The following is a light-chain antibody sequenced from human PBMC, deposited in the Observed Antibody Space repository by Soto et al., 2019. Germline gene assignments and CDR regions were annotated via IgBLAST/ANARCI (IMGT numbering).Light chain of an antibody. CDR2: GAS. V-gene: IGKV3-15*01. J-gene: IGKJ1*01. CDR3: QQYNNWPRGT. Sequence: EIVMTQSPATLSVSPGERATLSCRASQSVNSRVAWYQQKPGQAPRLLIYGASTRATGIPGRFSGSGSGTEFTLTISSLQSEDFAVYYCQQYNNWPRGTFGQGTKVDIK. CDR1: QSVNSR.